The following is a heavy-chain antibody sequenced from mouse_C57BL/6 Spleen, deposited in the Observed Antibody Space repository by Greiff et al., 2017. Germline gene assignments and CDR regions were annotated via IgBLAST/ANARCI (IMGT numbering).Heavy chain of an antibody. Sequence: QVQLQQPGAELVMPGASVKLSCKASGYTFTSYWMHWVKQRPGQGLEWIGEIDPSDSYTNYNQKFKGKSTLTVDKSSSTAYMQLSSLTSEDSAVHYCARNDYDGWFAYWGQGTLVTVSA. CDR3: ARNDYDGWFAY. CDR1: GYTFTSYW. D-gene: IGHD2-4*01. J-gene: IGHJ3*01. CDR2: IDPSDSYT. V-gene: IGHV1-69*01.